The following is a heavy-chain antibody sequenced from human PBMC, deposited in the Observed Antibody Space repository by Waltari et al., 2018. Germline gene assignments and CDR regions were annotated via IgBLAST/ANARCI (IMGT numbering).Heavy chain of an antibody. CDR2: FYYPGNI. V-gene: IGHV4-39*02. CDR3: ARLSGYCDDTGCYGHYAMDV. CDR1: GGSVLTPSYP. Sequence: QLQLQESGPGLVKPSETLSLTCTVSGGSVLTPSYPWAWVRQSPGKGLEWIGTFYYPGNIYYNPSLTSRVTISVDSPQNHLSLRLSSVTAADTAVYYCARLSGYCDDTGCYGHYAMDVWGQGTTVTVSS. D-gene: IGHD2-2*01. J-gene: IGHJ6*02.